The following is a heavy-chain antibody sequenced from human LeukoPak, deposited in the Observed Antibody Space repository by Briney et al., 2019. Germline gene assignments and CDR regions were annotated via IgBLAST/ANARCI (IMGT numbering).Heavy chain of an antibody. V-gene: IGHV1-69*01. J-gene: IGHJ4*02. CDR2: IIPIFGTA. D-gene: IGHD3-22*01. CDR3: ALAPPPIHYYDSSGYYGGTDY. CDR1: GGTFSSYA. Sequence: SVKVSCKASGGTFSSYAISWVRQAPGQGLEWMGGIIPIFGTANYAQKFQGRVTITAGESTSTAYMELSSLRSEDTAVYYCALAPPPIHYYDSSGYYGGTDYWGQGTLVTVSS.